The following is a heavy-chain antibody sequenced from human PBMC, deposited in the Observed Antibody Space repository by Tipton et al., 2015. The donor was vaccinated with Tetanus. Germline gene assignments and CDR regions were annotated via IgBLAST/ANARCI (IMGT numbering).Heavy chain of an antibody. CDR1: GFTFSSYW. J-gene: IGHJ4*02. D-gene: IGHD4-17*01. CDR3: ARDTHGYGDYAD. CDR2: INSDGSST. V-gene: IGHV3-74*01. Sequence: SLRLSCAASGFTFSSYWMHWVRQAPGKGLAWVSRINSDGSSTSYADSVKGRFTISRDNAKNTLYLQMNSLRAEDTAVYYCARDTHGYGDYADWGQGTLVTVSS.